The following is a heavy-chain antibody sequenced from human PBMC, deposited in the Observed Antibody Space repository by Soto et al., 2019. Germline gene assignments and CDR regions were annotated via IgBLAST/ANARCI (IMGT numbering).Heavy chain of an antibody. CDR1: GFTFSSYW. CDR3: ARAQDYGDYVFIGYYYGMDV. J-gene: IGHJ6*02. V-gene: IGHV3-74*01. Sequence: RLSCAASGFTFSSYWMHWVRQAPGKGLVWVSRINSDGSSTSYADSVKGRFTISRDNAKNTLYLQMNSLRAEDTAVYYCARAQDYGDYVFIGYYYGMDVWGQGTTVTVSS. CDR2: INSDGSST. D-gene: IGHD4-17*01.